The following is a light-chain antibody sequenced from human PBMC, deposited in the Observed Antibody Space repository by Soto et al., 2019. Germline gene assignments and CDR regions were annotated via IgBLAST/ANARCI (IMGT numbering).Light chain of an antibody. Sequence: IRLTQPPSSLSASLGDRGTITFRAIQGISSYLAWYQQKPGKAPKLLIYAASTLQSGVPSRFSGSGSGTDFTLTISSLETEDFATYYRQQYNPHSTFGEGTKVDI. V-gene: IGKV1-9*01. CDR1: QGISSY. J-gene: IGKJ4*02. CDR3: QQYNPHST. CDR2: AAS.